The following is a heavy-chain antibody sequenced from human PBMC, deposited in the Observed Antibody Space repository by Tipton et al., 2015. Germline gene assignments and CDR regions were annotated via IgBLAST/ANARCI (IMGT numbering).Heavy chain of an antibody. CDR1: GGSISSYS. J-gene: IGHJ5*02. V-gene: IGHV4-59*01. CDR2: IYYSGRS. CDR3: ARGNNDILTPVGWFDP. Sequence: TLSLTCTVSGGSISSYSWSWIRQPPGKGLEWIGYIYYSGRSNYNPSLESRVAISVDTSKNQFSLKLSSVTTADTAVYYCARGNNDILTPVGWFDPWGQGTLVTVSS. D-gene: IGHD3-9*01.